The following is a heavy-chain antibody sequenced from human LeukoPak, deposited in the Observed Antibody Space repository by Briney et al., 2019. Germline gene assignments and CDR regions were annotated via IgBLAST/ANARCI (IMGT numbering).Heavy chain of an antibody. V-gene: IGHV3-21*01. J-gene: IGHJ4*02. CDR1: GFTFSSYS. Sequence: GGSLRLSCAASGFTFSSYSMNWVRQAPGKGLEWVSSISSSSSYIYYADSVKGRFTISRDNAKNSLYLQMNSLRAEDTAVYYCASRITMVRGVIYWGQGTLVTVSS. D-gene: IGHD3-10*01. CDR3: ASRITMVRGVIY. CDR2: ISSSSSYI.